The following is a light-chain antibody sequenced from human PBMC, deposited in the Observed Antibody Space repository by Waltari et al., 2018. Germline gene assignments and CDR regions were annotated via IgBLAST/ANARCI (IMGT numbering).Light chain of an antibody. V-gene: IGLV2-14*03. CDR3: SSESSDKVVL. CDR2: DVS. Sequence: QSALTQPASVSGSPGQSVPISCTGTSSDVGSSNSVSWYQDHPGQGPKVIIYDVSDRPSGVSARFSGSKSGNTASLTISGLQAEDEADYYCSSESSDKVVLFGGGTKVTVL. CDR1: SSDVGSSNS. J-gene: IGLJ3*02.